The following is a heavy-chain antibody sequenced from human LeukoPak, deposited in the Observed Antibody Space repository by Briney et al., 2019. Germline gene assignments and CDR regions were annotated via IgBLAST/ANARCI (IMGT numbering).Heavy chain of an antibody. CDR3: ARESLGYCSSTSCYTGRFDP. V-gene: IGHV4-4*07. CDR2: IYTSGST. Sequence: PSETLSLTCTVSGGSISSYYWSWIRQPAGKGLEWIERIYTSGSTNYNPTLKSRVTISVDTSKNQFSLKLSSVTAADTAVYYCARESLGYCSSTSCYTGRFDPWGQGTLVTVSS. J-gene: IGHJ5*02. D-gene: IGHD2-2*02. CDR1: GGSISSYY.